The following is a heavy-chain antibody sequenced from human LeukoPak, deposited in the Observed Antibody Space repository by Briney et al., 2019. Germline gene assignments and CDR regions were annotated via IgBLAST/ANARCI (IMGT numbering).Heavy chain of an antibody. V-gene: IGHV1-69*13. CDR2: VIPIFGTA. CDR3: AREGGYDSFDY. D-gene: IGHD5-12*01. J-gene: IGHJ4*02. Sequence: SVKVSFTASGGTFSSYAISWVRQAPGQGLEWMGGVIPIFGTANYAQKFQGRVTITADESTSTAYMELSSLRSEDTAVYYCAREGGYDSFDYWGQGTLVTVSS. CDR1: GGTFSSYA.